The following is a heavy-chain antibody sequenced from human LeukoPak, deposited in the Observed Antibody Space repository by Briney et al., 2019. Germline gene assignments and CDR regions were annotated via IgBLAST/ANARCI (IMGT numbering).Heavy chain of an antibody. CDR2: IYYTGNT. CDR1: GGSISSSLYY. J-gene: IGHJ4*02. V-gene: IGHV4-39*01. CDR3: ARRNWSGYHTLDY. D-gene: IGHD3-3*01. Sequence: SETLSLTCTVSGGSISSSLYYWDWIRQPPGKGLEWIGSIYYTGNTYYKASLRSRVTISVDTSKNQFSLKVNSVTAADTAIIYCARRNWSGYHTLDYWGQGALVTVSS.